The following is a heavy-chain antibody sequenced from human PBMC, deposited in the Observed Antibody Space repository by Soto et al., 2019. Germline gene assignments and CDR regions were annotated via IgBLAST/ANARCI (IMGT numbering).Heavy chain of an antibody. Sequence: QVQLVESGGGVVQPGGSLRLSCAASGFTFSSYGMHWVRQAPGKGLEWVAVISYDEVNKYYADSVKGRFTISRDNSKNTLYLQMNSLGPEDTALYYCAKGVVVTATYFHHWGQGTLVTVS. J-gene: IGHJ1*01. D-gene: IGHD2-21*02. CDR1: GFTFSSYG. V-gene: IGHV3-30*18. CDR3: AKGVVVTATYFHH. CDR2: ISYDEVNK.